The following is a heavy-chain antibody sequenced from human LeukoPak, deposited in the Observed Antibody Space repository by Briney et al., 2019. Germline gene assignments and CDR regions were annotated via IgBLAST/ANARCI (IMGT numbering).Heavy chain of an antibody. CDR2: IIPIFGTA. J-gene: IGHJ6*03. CDR1: GGTFSSYA. Sequence: SVKVSCKASGGTFSSYAISWVRQAPGQGLEWMGGIIPIFGTANYAQKFQGRATITTDESTSTAYMELSSLRSEDTAVYYCARGPALYYYYYYMDVWGKGTTVTVSS. CDR3: ARGPALYYYYYYMDV. V-gene: IGHV1-69*05.